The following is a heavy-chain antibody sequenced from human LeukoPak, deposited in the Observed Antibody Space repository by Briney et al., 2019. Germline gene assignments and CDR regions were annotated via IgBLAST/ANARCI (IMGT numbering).Heavy chain of an antibody. Sequence: ASVKVSCKASGYTFTSYAMHWVRQAPGQRLEWMGWINAGNGNTKYSQKFQGRVTITRDTSASTAYMELSSLRSEDTAVCYCARVSFYGDYAWFDPWGQGTLVTVSS. D-gene: IGHD4-17*01. CDR3: ARVSFYGDYAWFDP. V-gene: IGHV1-3*01. CDR2: INAGNGNT. J-gene: IGHJ5*02. CDR1: GYTFTSYA.